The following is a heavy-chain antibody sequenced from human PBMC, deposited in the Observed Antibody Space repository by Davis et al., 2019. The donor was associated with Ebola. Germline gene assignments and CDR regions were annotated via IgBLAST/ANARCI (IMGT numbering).Heavy chain of an antibody. J-gene: IGHJ6*04. CDR2: IYYSGTT. V-gene: IGHV4-39*01. CDR1: LGSTGSHTDQ. D-gene: IGHD1/OR15-1a*01. Sequence: MPGGSLRLSCTVSLGSTGSHTDQWRWLRQPPGKGLAWLANIYYSGTTYYNPSLIIRITMSVDPSKNQFSLKLSSVTAADTAVYYCARLPSFWNNVYNYYYYYGMDVWGKGTTVTVSS. CDR3: ARLPSFWNNVYNYYYYYGMDV.